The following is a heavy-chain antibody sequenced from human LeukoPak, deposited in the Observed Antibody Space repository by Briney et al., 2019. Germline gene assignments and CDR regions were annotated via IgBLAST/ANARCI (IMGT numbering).Heavy chain of an antibody. V-gene: IGHV4-39*01. Sequence: PSETLSLTCTVSGGSISSSSYYWGWIRQPPGKGLEWIGSIYYSGSTYYNPSLKSRVTKSVDTSKNQFSLKLSSVTAADTAVYYCASLKTVPAATTYYYYGMDVWGQGTTVTVSS. CDR2: IYYSGST. CDR1: GGSISSSSYY. J-gene: IGHJ6*02. D-gene: IGHD2-2*01. CDR3: ASLKTVPAATTYYYYGMDV.